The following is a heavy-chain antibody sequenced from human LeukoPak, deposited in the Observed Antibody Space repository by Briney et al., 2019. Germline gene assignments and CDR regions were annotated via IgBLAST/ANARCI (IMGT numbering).Heavy chain of an antibody. CDR1: GGAFSSYA. Sequence: ASVKVSCKASGGAFSSYAISWVRQAPGQGLEWMGRIIPILGIANYAQKFQGRVTITADKSTSTAYMELSSLRSEDTAVYYCARDREEEVGATGYYFDYWGQGTLVTVSS. D-gene: IGHD1-26*01. J-gene: IGHJ4*02. V-gene: IGHV1-69*04. CDR2: IIPILGIA. CDR3: ARDREEEVGATGYYFDY.